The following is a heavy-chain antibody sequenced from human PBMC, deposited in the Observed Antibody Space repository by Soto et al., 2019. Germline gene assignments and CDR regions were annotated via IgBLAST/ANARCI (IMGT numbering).Heavy chain of an antibody. J-gene: IGHJ3*02. CDR3: AKAVSYGLNDAFDI. D-gene: IGHD3-10*01. V-gene: IGHV1-8*01. CDR2: MNPNSGNT. Sequence: ASVKVSCKASGYTFTSYDINRVRQATGQGLEWMGWMNPNSGNTGYAQKFQGRVTMTRNTSISTAYMELSSLRSEDTAVYYCAKAVSYGLNDAFDIWGQGTMVTVSS. CDR1: GYTFTSYD.